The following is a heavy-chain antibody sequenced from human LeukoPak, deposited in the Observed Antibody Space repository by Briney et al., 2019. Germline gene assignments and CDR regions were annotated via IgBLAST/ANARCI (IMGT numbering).Heavy chain of an antibody. D-gene: IGHD3-22*01. V-gene: IGHV4-39*01. CDR2: IYYSGST. CDR1: GGSISSSSYY. J-gene: IGHJ5*02. Sequence: SETLSLTCTVSGGSISSSSYYWGWIRQPPGKGLEWIGSIYYSGSTYYNPSLKSRVTISVDTSKNQFSLKLSSVTAADTAVYYCARQYYYDSSGHYGINWFDPWGQGTLVTVSS. CDR3: ARQYYYDSSGHYGINWFDP.